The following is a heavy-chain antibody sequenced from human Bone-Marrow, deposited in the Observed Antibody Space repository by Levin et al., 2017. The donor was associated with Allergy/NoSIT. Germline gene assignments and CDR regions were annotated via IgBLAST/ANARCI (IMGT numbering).Heavy chain of an antibody. CDR2: IYYSGST. J-gene: IGHJ2*01. Sequence: PSETLSLTCTVSGGSVSSGSYYWSWVRQPPGKGLECIGYIYYSGSTNYNPSLKSRVTISVDTSKNQFSLKLSSVTAADTAVYYCARASGGYPYWYCDLWGRGTLVTVSS. CDR1: GGSVSSGSYY. V-gene: IGHV4-61*01. CDR3: ARASGGYPYWYCDL. D-gene: IGHD1-26*01.